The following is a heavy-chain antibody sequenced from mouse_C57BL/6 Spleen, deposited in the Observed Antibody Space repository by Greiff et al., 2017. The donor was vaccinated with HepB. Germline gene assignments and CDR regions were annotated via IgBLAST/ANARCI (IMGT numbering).Heavy chain of an antibody. Sequence: ESGPGLVKPSQSLSLTCSVTGYSITSGYYWNWIRQFPGNKLEWMGYISYDGSNNYNPSLKNRISITRDTSKNQFLLKLNSVTTEDTATYYCARDGDGFDYWGQGTTLTVSS. CDR3: ARDGDGFDY. CDR2: ISYDGSN. CDR1: GYSITSGYY. V-gene: IGHV3-6*01. D-gene: IGHD2-3*01. J-gene: IGHJ2*01.